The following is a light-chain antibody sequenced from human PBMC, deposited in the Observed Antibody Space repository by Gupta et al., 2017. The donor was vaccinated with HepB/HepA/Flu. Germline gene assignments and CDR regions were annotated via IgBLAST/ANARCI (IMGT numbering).Light chain of an antibody. CDR1: SSNIGSNT. Sequence: QSVLTQPPSASGTPGQRVTISCSGSSSNIGSNTVNWYQQLPGTAPKLLIYSYNQRPAGVPDRFSGSKSGTAASLAISGLQSEEEADYYCAAWNDSLNGRVFGGGTKLTVL. J-gene: IGLJ2*01. CDR3: AAWNDSLNGRV. CDR2: SYN. V-gene: IGLV1-44*01.